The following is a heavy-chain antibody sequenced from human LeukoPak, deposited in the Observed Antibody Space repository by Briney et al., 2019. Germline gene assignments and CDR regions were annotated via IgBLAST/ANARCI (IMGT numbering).Heavy chain of an antibody. D-gene: IGHD1-14*01. J-gene: IGHJ4*02. Sequence: PSGTLSLTCTVSGGSISSYYWSWIRQPPGKGLEWIGYIYYSGSTNYNPSLKSRVTISVDTSKNQFSLKLSSVTAADTAVYYCARGSLRPALDYWGQGTLVTVSS. CDR3: ARGSLRPALDY. CDR2: IYYSGST. CDR1: GGSISSYY. V-gene: IGHV4-59*12.